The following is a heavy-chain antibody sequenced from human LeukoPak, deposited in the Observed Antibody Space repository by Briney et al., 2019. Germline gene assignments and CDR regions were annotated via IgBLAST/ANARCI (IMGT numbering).Heavy chain of an antibody. CDR3: ARRNLDAFDI. D-gene: IGHD1-14*01. Sequence: GGSLRLSCVASGFTFSSYGMHWVRQAPGKGLEWVAVIWFDGSNKYYADSVKGRLTISRDNSQNTLYLQMNSLRAEDTAVYYCARRNLDAFDIWGQGTMVTVSS. J-gene: IGHJ3*02. CDR2: IWFDGSNK. V-gene: IGHV3-33*08. CDR1: GFTFSSYG.